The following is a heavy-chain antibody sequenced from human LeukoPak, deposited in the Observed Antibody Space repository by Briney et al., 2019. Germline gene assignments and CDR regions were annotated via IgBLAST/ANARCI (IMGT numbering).Heavy chain of an antibody. Sequence: SETLSLTCTVSGGYISSYYWSWIRQPPGKRLEWIGYIYYSGSTNYNLSLKSRVTISVDTSKNQFSLKLSSVTAADTAVYYCARTRYSGYDFDYWGQGTLVTVSS. CDR2: IYYSGST. D-gene: IGHD5-12*01. V-gene: IGHV4-59*01. J-gene: IGHJ4*02. CDR1: GGYISSYY. CDR3: ARTRYSGYDFDY.